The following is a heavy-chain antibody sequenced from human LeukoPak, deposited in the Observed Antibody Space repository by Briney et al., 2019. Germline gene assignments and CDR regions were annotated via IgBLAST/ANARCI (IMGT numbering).Heavy chain of an antibody. CDR1: GGTFSSYA. CDR3: AKSITILGVVRENWFDP. V-gene: IGHV1-69*13. J-gene: IGHJ5*02. Sequence: SVKVSCKASGGTFSSYAISWVRQAPGQGLEWMGGIIPIFGTANYAQKFQGRVTITADESTSTAYMELSSLRSEDTAVYYCAKSITILGVVRENWFDPWGQGTLVTVSS. CDR2: IIPIFGTA. D-gene: IGHD3-3*01.